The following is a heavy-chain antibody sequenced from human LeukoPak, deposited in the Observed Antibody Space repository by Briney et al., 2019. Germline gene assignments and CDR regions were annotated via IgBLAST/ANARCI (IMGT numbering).Heavy chain of an antibody. CDR1: GFTFSSYD. V-gene: IGHV3-13*01. CDR3: ARARRPRGSEDVHWYFDL. J-gene: IGHJ2*01. CDR2: IGTAGDT. D-gene: IGHD1-26*01. Sequence: PGGSLRLSCAASGFTFSSYDMHWVRQATGKGLEWVSAIGTAGDTYYPGSVKGRFTISRENAKNPLYLQTNSLRAGDTAVYYCARARRPRGSEDVHWYFDLWGRGTLVTVSS.